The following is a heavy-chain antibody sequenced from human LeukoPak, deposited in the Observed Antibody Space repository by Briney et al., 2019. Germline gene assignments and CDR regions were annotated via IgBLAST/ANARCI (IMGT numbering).Heavy chain of an antibody. Sequence: GGSLRLSCAASGFNFYSHAISWVRQAPGKGLEWVSAISGSGLNTYYADSVKGRFTISRDNSKNTLYLQMNSLRAEDTAVYYCAKGAKNYYDSSGYYPFDYWGQGTLVTVSS. D-gene: IGHD3-22*01. V-gene: IGHV3-23*01. CDR3: AKGAKNYYDSSGYYPFDY. CDR1: GFNFYSHA. J-gene: IGHJ4*02. CDR2: ISGSGLNT.